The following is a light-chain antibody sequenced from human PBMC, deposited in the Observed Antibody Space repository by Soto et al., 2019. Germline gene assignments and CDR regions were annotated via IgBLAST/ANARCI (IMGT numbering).Light chain of an antibody. V-gene: IGKV3-20*01. J-gene: IGKJ4*01. CDR1: QSVSSNY. Sequence: ALTQSPGTLSSSPGERATLSCRASQSVSSNYLAWYQQKPGQAPRLLIYGASSRATGIPDRFSGSGSGTDFTLTISSLQPEDVATYYCQKYNSAPLTFGGGTKVDNK. CDR3: QKYNSAPLT. CDR2: GAS.